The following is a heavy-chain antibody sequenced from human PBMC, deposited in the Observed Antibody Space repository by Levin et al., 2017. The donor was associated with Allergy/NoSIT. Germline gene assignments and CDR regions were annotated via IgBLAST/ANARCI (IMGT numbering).Heavy chain of an antibody. CDR3: ARQLGYCSSTSCYYYYGMDV. CDR2: INHSGST. D-gene: IGHD2-2*01. J-gene: IGHJ6*02. V-gene: IGHV4-34*01. CDR1: GGSFSGYY. Sequence: PGGSLRLSCAVYGGSFSGYYWSWIRQPPGKGLEWIGEINHSGSTNYNPSLKSRVTISVDTSKNQFSLKLSSVTAADTAVYYCARQLGYCSSTSCYYYYGMDVWGQGTTVTVSS.